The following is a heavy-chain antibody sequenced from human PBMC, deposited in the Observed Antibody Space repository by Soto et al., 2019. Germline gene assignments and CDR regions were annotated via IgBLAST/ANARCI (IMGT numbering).Heavy chain of an antibody. Sequence: LALTCTVSGSSLSSYYWSWIRQPAGKGLEWIGRIYTSGSTNYNPSLKSRVTMSVDTSKNQFSLKLSSVTAADTAVYYCARDFLYDYVWGSYRHNWFDPWGQGTLVTVSS. D-gene: IGHD3-16*02. J-gene: IGHJ5*02. V-gene: IGHV4-4*07. CDR1: GSSLSSYY. CDR2: IYTSGST. CDR3: ARDFLYDYVWGSYRHNWFDP.